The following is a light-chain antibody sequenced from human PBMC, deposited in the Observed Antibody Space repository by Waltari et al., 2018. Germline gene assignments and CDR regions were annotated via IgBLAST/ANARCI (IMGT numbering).Light chain of an antibody. Sequence: EIVLTQSPGTLSLSPGERAPLSCRASQSLTKKYLAWYQQKPGQAPRLLIYGASSRAAGIPDRFSGSGSGTDFTLTISRLEPEDFAVYYCQQYGSSVMYTFGQGTKLEIK. CDR3: QQYGSSVMYT. CDR2: GAS. V-gene: IGKV3-20*01. CDR1: QSLTKKY. J-gene: IGKJ2*01.